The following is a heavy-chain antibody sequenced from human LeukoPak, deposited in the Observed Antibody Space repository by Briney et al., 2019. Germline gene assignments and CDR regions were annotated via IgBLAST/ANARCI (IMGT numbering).Heavy chain of an antibody. V-gene: IGHV4-34*01. J-gene: IGHJ3*02. Sequence: PSETLSLTCAVYGGSFSGYYWSWIRQPPGKGLEWIGEINHSGSTNCNPSLKSRVTISVDTSKNQFSPKLSSVTAADTAVHYCARGFLYGRPRTFDIWGQGTMVTVSS. D-gene: IGHD4-17*01. CDR1: GGSFSGYY. CDR3: ARGFLYGRPRTFDI. CDR2: INHSGST.